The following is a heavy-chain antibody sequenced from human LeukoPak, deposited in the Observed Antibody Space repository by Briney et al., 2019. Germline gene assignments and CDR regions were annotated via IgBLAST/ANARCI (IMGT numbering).Heavy chain of an antibody. V-gene: IGHV1-46*01. D-gene: IGHD3-3*01. J-gene: IGHJ5*02. CDR1: GYTFTSYY. Sequence: ASVKVSCKASGYTFTSYYMHWVRQAPGQGLEWMGIINPSGGSTSYAQKFQGRVTITADESTSTAYMELSSLRSEDTAVYYCARTPFGVVYNWFDPWGQGTLVTVSS. CDR3: ARTPFGVVYNWFDP. CDR2: INPSGGST.